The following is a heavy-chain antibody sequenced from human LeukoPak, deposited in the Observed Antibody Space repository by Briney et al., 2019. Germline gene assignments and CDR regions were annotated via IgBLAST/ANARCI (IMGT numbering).Heavy chain of an antibody. V-gene: IGHV3-23*01. D-gene: IGHD4-17*01. Sequence: GGSLRLSCAASGFAFSSYAMSWVRQAPGKGLEWVSAINSAGSTYYGDSVRGRFTISRDNSKNVLYLQMNSLRAEDTALYYCAKDQNTVATAPFDYWGQGTLVTVSS. CDR2: INSAGST. CDR1: GFAFSSYA. CDR3: AKDQNTVATAPFDY. J-gene: IGHJ4*02.